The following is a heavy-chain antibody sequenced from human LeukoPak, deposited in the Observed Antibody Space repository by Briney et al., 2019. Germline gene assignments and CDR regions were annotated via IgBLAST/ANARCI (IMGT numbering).Heavy chain of an antibody. D-gene: IGHD3-3*01. V-gene: IGHV3-21*01. CDR1: GFTFSSYS. Sequence: GGSLRLSCAASGFTFSSYSMNWVRQAPGKGLEWVSSISSSSSYIYYADSVKGRFTISRDNSKNTLYLQMNSLRAEDTAVYYCAKDQREVLEWLFVDYWGQGTLVTVSS. CDR2: ISSSSSYI. J-gene: IGHJ4*02. CDR3: AKDQREVLEWLFVDY.